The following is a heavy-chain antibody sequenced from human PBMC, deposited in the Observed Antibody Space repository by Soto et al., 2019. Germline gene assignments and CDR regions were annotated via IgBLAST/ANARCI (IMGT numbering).Heavy chain of an antibody. CDR3: AGGSGSYLYYFDY. CDR2: ISYDGSNK. J-gene: IGHJ4*02. CDR1: GFTFSSYG. Sequence: QVQLVESGGGVVQPGRSLRLSCAASGFTFSSYGMHWVRQAPGKGLEWVAVISYDGSNKYYADSVKGRFTISRDNSKNTLYLQMNSLRAEDSAVYYCAGGSGSYLYYFDYWGQGTLVTVSS. V-gene: IGHV3-30*03. D-gene: IGHD3-10*01.